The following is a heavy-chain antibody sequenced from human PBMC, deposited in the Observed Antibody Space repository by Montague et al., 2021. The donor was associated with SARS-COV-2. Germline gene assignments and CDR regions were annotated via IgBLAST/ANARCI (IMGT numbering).Heavy chain of an antibody. J-gene: IGHJ6*02. V-gene: IGHV4-34*01. Sequence: SETLSLTCAVYGGSFSGYYWSWIRQPPGKGLEWIGEINHSGSTNYNPSLKSRVTISVDTSKNQFSLKLSSVTAADTAVYYCARVRAVPAAMRIISLCRSYYGMDVWGQGTTVTVSS. CDR3: ARVRAVPAAMRIISLCRSYYGMDV. CDR2: INHSGST. D-gene: IGHD2-2*01. CDR1: GGSFSGYY.